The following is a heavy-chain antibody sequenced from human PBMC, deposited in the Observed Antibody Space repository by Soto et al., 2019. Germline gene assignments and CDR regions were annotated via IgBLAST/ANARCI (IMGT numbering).Heavy chain of an antibody. Sequence: QVQLVQSGAEVKKPGASVKVSCKASGYTFTNFGISWVRQAPGQGLEWMGWISAYNGNTNYAQNFQGRGTMTTDTSTSTAHMELRSLRSDDTAVYYGARGGTPIDYWGQGTLVTVSS. CDR2: ISAYNGNT. CDR1: GYTFTNFG. D-gene: IGHD3-16*01. J-gene: IGHJ4*02. CDR3: ARGGTPIDY. V-gene: IGHV1-18*01.